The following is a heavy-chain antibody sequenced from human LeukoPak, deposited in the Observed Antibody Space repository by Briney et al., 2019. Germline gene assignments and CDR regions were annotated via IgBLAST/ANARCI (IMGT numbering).Heavy chain of an antibody. D-gene: IGHD3-22*01. Sequence: GRSLRLSCAASGFTFSSYAMHWVRQAPGKGLEWVAVISYDGSNKYYADSVKGRFTISRDNSKNTLYLQMNSLRAEDTAVYYCARGVYYYDSSGYYYVWGQGTLVTVSS. J-gene: IGHJ4*02. CDR1: GFTFSSYA. CDR3: ARGVYYYDSSGYYYV. V-gene: IGHV3-30*04. CDR2: ISYDGSNK.